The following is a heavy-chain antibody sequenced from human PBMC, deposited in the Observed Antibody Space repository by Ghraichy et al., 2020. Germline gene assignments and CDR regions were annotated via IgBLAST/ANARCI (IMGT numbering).Heavy chain of an antibody. CDR2: IYYSGST. V-gene: IGHV4-39*01. CDR3: ATRPKGALYSSSWYYWYFDL. D-gene: IGHD6-13*01. Sequence: SETLSLTCTVSGGSISSSSYYWGWIRQPPGKGLEWIGSIYYSGSTYYNPSLKSRVTISVDTSKNQFSLKLSSVTAADTAVYYCATRPKGALYSSSWYYWYFDLWGRGTLVTVSS. CDR1: GGSISSSSYY. J-gene: IGHJ2*01.